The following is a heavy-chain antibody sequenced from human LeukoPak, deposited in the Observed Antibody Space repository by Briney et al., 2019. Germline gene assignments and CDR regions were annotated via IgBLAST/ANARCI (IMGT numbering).Heavy chain of an antibody. Sequence: PGGSLRLSCEASGFTFSSYWMHWVREAPGKGLVWVSRIYSDGSGTIYADSVKGRFTISRDNAKNRLYLQMNSLRAEDTAVYYCARDWLNTAVDYWGQGTLVTVSS. CDR1: GFTFSSYW. CDR2: IYSDGSGT. CDR3: ARDWLNTAVDY. V-gene: IGHV3-74*01. D-gene: IGHD5-18*01. J-gene: IGHJ4*02.